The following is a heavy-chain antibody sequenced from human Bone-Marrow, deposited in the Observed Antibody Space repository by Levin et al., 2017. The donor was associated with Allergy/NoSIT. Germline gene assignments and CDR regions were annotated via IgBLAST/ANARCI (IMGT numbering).Heavy chain of an antibody. V-gene: IGHV3-7*01. CDR3: TRDPYDTVGYGGYGAFDI. CDR2: INQDGSEK. CDR1: GFTLRNYW. J-gene: IGHJ3*02. D-gene: IGHD3-22*01. Sequence: LSLTCAASGFTLRNYWTTWVRQAPGKGLEWVTNINQDGSEKQYVDSVKGRFTISRDYANNSVYLQMSSLRADDTATYYCTRDPYDTVGYGGYGAFDIWGQGTMVTVSS.